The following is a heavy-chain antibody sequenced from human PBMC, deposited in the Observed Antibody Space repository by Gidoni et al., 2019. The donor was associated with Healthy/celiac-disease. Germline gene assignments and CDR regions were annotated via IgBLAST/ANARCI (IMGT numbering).Heavy chain of an antibody. CDR1: GFTFSSYS. D-gene: IGHD3-22*01. CDR3: ARGGANYYDSSGYYPPFDY. Sequence: EVQLVESGGGLVQPGGSLRLSCAASGFTFSSYSMNWVRQAPGKGLEWVSYISSSSSTIYYADSVKGRFTISRDNAKNSLYLQMNSLRDEDTAVYYCARGGANYYDSSGYYPPFDYWGQGTLVTVSS. CDR2: ISSSSSTI. J-gene: IGHJ4*02. V-gene: IGHV3-48*02.